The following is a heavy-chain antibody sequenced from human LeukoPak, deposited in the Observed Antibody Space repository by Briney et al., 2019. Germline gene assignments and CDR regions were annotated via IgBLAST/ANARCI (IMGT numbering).Heavy chain of an antibody. CDR1: GGSISPNL. Sequence: SETLSLTCTVSGGSISPNLWSWIRQPPGKGLEWIGYIQYSGNTHYNPSLESRVTISVDTSKNQVSLKLISVTAADTAVYYCARHLLGGGTVFDVWGQGTPVTVSS. V-gene: IGHV4-59*08. J-gene: IGHJ4*02. CDR3: ARHLLGGGTVFDV. D-gene: IGHD3-10*01. CDR2: IQYSGNT.